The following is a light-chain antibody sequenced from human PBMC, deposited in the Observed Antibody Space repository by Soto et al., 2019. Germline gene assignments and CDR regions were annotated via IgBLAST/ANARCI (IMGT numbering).Light chain of an antibody. V-gene: IGLV8-61*01. Sequence: QTVVTQEPSCSVSPGGTVTLTCGLSSGSVSTGHFPSWYQQTPGQAPRTLIYDTNSRSSGVPDRFSGSILGTKAALTITGAQADDESDYYCVLYMGGRTYVFGAVTKLTVL. J-gene: IGLJ1*01. CDR3: VLYMGGRTYV. CDR1: SGSVSTGHF. CDR2: DTN.